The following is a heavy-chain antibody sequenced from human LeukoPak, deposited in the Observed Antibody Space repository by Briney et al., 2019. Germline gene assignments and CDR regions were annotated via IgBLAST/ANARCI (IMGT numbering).Heavy chain of an antibody. V-gene: IGHV1-46*01. CDR1: GYTFTSYY. D-gene: IGHD2-15*01. CDR3: ARDGDIVVVVAATRFEY. CDR2: INPSGGST. Sequence: GASVKVSFKSSGYTFTSYYMHWVRQAPGQGLEWMGIINPSGGSTSYAQKFQGRVTMTRDTSTSTVYMELSSLRSEDTAVYYCARDGDIVVVVAATRFEYWGQGTLVTVSS. J-gene: IGHJ4*02.